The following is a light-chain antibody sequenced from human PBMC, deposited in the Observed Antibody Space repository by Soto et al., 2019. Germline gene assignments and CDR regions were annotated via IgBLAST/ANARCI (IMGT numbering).Light chain of an antibody. CDR3: QQYDRTPLT. V-gene: IGKV4-1*01. J-gene: IGKJ4*01. Sequence: DIVMTQSPDSLAVSLGERATINCKSSQNLLYSSNNKNYLAWYQQKPGQPPKLLIYWASTRESGVPDRFSGSGSGTDFILTISSLQAEDVAVYYCQQYDRTPLTFGGGTKVEIK. CDR2: WAS. CDR1: QNLLYSSNNKNY.